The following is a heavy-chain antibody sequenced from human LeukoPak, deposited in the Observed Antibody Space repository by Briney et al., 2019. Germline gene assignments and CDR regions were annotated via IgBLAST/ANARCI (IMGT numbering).Heavy chain of an antibody. Sequence: GGSLRLSYAASGFTFTSYWMTWVRQAPGKGLEWLANIRQDGGATYYGGSVKGRFTISRDNAKNSLFLQMNSLRAEDTAVYYCATSKDTAGGPYWGQGTLVTVSS. V-gene: IGHV3-7*01. D-gene: IGHD5-18*01. CDR2: IRQDGGAT. CDR3: ATSKDTAGGPY. J-gene: IGHJ4*02. CDR1: GFTFTSYW.